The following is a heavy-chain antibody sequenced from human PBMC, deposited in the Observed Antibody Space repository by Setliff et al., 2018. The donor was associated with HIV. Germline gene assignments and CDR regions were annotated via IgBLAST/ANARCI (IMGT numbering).Heavy chain of an antibody. J-gene: IGHJ6*02. CDR3: ARDSGGRYGGGLRAYGMDV. CDR1: GGSISSSNYY. D-gene: IGHD6-19*01. Sequence: TLSLTCTISGGSISSSNYYWGWIRQPPGKGREWIGSIYYSGSTNCNPSLKSRVTISVDTSKNQFSLKLSSGTAADTAVYYCARDSGGRYGGGLRAYGMDVWGQGTTVTVSS. CDR2: IYYSGST. V-gene: IGHV4-39*07.